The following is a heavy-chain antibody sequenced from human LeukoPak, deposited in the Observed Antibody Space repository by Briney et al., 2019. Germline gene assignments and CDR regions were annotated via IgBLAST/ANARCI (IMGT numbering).Heavy chain of an antibody. J-gene: IGHJ4*02. Sequence: GGSLRLSCVASGFSFSSYWINWVRQAPGEGLEWVAHMKPDGTEKYYLDAVKGRFTISRDNAKNSLYLQMNSLRSEDTAVYYCARDAGYGYWVVDYGGQETLVTVSS. V-gene: IGHV3-7*01. D-gene: IGHD5-18*01. CDR2: MKPDGTEK. CDR3: ARDAGYGYWVVDY. CDR1: GFSFSSYW.